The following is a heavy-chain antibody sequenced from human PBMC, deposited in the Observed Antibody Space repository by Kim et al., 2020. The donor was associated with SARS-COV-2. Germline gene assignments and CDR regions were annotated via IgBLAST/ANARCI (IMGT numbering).Heavy chain of an antibody. CDR3: ATEGPRNYGDYDRYFQH. CDR1: GFTFSSYE. V-gene: IGHV3-48*03. J-gene: IGHJ1*01. Sequence: GGSLRLSCAASGFTFSSYEMNWVRQAPGKGLEWVSYISSSGSTIYYADSVKGRFTISRDNAKNSLFLQMNSLRAGDTAVYHCATEGPRNYGDYDRYFQHWGQGTLVTVSS. CDR2: ISSSGSTI. D-gene: IGHD4-17*01.